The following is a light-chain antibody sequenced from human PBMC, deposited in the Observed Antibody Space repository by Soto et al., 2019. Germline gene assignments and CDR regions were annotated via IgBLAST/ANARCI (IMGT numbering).Light chain of an antibody. CDR2: DVS. CDR1: SADIGAFNY. CDR3: SSYSTSSALV. V-gene: IGLV2-14*03. J-gene: IGLJ2*01. Sequence: QSALTQPASVSGSPGQSITISCAGTSADIGAFNYVSWYQHHPGKAPKLLIYDVSDRPSGVSTRFSASKSANTASLTISGLRADDEADYYCSSYSTSSALVFGGGTKVTVL.